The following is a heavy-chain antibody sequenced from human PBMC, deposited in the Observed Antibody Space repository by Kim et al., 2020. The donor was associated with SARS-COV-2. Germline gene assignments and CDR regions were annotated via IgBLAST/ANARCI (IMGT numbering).Heavy chain of an antibody. J-gene: IGHJ6*02. D-gene: IGHD3-16*01. Sequence: GGSLRLSCAASGFSFNNFGMHWVRQAPGKGLEWVALISYEGRKKYYADSLKGRFTISRDSSKNTLYLQMNSLRAEDTAVYYCAKGRSFFMITFGEESGGLDVWGQGTTVTVSS. CDR2: ISYEGRKK. CDR3: AKGRSFFMITFGEESGGLDV. CDR1: GFSFNNFG. V-gene: IGHV3-30*18.